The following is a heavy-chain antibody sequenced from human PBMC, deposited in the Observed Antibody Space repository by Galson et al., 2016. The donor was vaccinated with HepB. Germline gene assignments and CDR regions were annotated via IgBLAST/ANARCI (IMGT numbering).Heavy chain of an antibody. CDR1: GYSFRTSW. CDR3: AREAGDFDY. CDR2: IYPDDSDT. J-gene: IGHJ4*02. V-gene: IGHV5-51*03. D-gene: IGHD3-16*01. Sequence: QSGAEVKKPGESLKISCKASGYSFRTSWIAWVRQMPGKGLEWMGIIYPDDSDTRYSPSFQGQVTISADKSISTAFLQWSSLKASDTAIYYCAREAGDFDYWGQGTLDTVSS.